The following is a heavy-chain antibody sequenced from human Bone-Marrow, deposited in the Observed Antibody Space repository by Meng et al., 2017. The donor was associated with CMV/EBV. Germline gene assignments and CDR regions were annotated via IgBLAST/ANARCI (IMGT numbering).Heavy chain of an antibody. CDR3: ARDYPEDFWSALDAFDI. CDR2: IYHSGST. Sequence: SETLSLTCTVSGYSISSGYYWGWIRQPPGKGLEWIGSIYHSGSTYYNPSLKSRVTISVDTSKNQFSLKLSSVTAADTAVYYCARDYPEDFWSALDAFDIWGQGTRVTV. CDR1: GYSISSGYY. J-gene: IGHJ3*02. V-gene: IGHV4-38-2*02. D-gene: IGHD3-3*01.